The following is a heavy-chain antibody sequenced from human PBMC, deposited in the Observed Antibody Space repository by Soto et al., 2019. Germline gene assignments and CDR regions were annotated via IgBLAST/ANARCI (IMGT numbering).Heavy chain of an antibody. Sequence: QVQLVESGGGVVQPGRPLRLSCAASGFTFSNNGVHWVRQAPGKGLEWVGVISYDGSNKHYADSVKGRFTISRDNSKNTVFLQMNSLRAEDTAVYYCAKDFYSTSGYGAFDIWGQGTMVTVSS. V-gene: IGHV3-30*18. D-gene: IGHD6-13*01. CDR2: ISYDGSNK. J-gene: IGHJ3*02. CDR3: AKDFYSTSGYGAFDI. CDR1: GFTFSNNG.